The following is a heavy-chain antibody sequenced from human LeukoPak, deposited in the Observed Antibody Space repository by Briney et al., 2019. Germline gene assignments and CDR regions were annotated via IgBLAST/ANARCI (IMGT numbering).Heavy chain of an antibody. Sequence: SETLSLTCTVSGGSISSSSYYWGWIRQPPGKGLEWIGSIYYSGSTYYNPSLKSRITISVDTSKNQFSLKLSSVTAADTAVYYCARDLPTWVLRYFDWSNNGGSSYDAFDIWGQGTMVTVSS. V-gene: IGHV4-39*07. CDR2: IYYSGST. D-gene: IGHD3-9*01. J-gene: IGHJ3*02. CDR3: ARDLPTWVLRYFDWSNNGGSSYDAFDI. CDR1: GGSISSSSYY.